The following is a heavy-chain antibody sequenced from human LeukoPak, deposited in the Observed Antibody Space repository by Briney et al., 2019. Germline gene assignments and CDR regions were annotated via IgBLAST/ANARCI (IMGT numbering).Heavy chain of an antibody. J-gene: IGHJ6*03. V-gene: IGHV3-21*01. CDR1: GFTFSSYS. Sequence: GGSLRLSCAASGFTFSSYSMNWVRQAPGKGLEWVSSISSSSSYIYYADSVKGRFTISRDNAKNSLYLQMNSLRAEDTAVYYCAKDRARQSYMDVWGKGTTVSVSS. D-gene: IGHD3-10*01. CDR3: AKDRARQSYMDV. CDR2: ISSSSSYI.